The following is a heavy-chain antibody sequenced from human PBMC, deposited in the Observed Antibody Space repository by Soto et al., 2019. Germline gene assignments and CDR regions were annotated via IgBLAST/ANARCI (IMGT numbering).Heavy chain of an antibody. CDR1: GFPFSRYG. CDR3: ARTDYYYDGYFDY. V-gene: IGHV3-33*01. D-gene: IGHD3-22*01. Sequence: SLRLSCASSGFPFSRYGMHWVRQVPGKGLEWVAVIWYDGSNKYYADSVKGRFTISRDNSKNTLYLQMNSLRAEDTAVYYCARTDYYYDGYFDYWGQGTLVTVSS. CDR2: IWYDGSNK. J-gene: IGHJ4*02.